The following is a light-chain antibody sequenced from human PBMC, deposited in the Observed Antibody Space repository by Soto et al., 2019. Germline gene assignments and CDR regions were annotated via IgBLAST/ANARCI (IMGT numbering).Light chain of an antibody. V-gene: IGKV3-20*01. Sequence: EIVLTQSPGTLSLSPGEGATLSCRAIQSVSSSYLAWYQQKPGQAPRLLIYGASSRATGIPDRFSGSGSGTDFTLTISRLEPEDFAVYYCQQYGSSPPKTFGQGTKVDNK. CDR3: QQYGSSPPKT. CDR1: QSVSSSY. CDR2: GAS. J-gene: IGKJ1*01.